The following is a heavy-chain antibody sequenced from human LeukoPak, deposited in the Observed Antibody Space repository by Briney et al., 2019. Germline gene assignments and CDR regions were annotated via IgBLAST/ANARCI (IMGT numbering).Heavy chain of an antibody. CDR3: ARDLGSGWQYYFDY. V-gene: IGHV3-21*01. J-gene: IGHJ4*02. Sequence: GGSLTLSCAASGFTFSSYSMNWVRQAPGKGLEWVSSISSSSSYIYYADSVKGRFTISRDNAKNSLYLQMNSLRAEDTAVYYCARDLGSGWQYYFDYWGQGTLVTVSS. CDR1: GFTFSSYS. CDR2: ISSSSSYI. D-gene: IGHD6-19*01.